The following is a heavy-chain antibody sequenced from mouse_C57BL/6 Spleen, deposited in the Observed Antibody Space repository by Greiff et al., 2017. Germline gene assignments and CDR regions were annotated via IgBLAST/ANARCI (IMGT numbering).Heavy chain of an antibody. Sequence: VQLQQSGPGLVQPSQSLSITCTVSGFSLTSYGVHWVRQSPGKGLEWLGVIWSGGSTDYNAAFISRLSISKDNSKSQVFFKMNSLQADDTAIYYCARKAKEYYYGSSYPDVWGTGTTVTVSS. CDR3: ARKAKEYYYGSSYPDV. J-gene: IGHJ1*03. V-gene: IGHV2-2*01. CDR1: GFSLTSYG. D-gene: IGHD1-1*01. CDR2: IWSGGST.